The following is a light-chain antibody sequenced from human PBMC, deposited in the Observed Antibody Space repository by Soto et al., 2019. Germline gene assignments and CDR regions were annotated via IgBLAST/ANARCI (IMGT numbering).Light chain of an antibody. CDR2: RND. CDR1: SSYIGSKY. V-gene: IGLV1-47*01. CDR3: AAWDDSLSGYV. J-gene: IGLJ1*01. Sequence: QSVLTQPPSASGTPGQRVTISCSGSSSYIGSKYVCWYQQLPGTAPKLLIYRNDQRPSRISDRFSGSKSGTSASLAISGLRSEDEADYYCAAWDDSLSGYVFGTGTKVTVL.